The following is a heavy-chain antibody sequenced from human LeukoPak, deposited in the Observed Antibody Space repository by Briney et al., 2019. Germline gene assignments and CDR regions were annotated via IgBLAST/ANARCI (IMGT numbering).Heavy chain of an antibody. CDR1: GGTFSSYA. V-gene: IGHV1-69*13. Sequence: ASVKVSCKASGGTFSSYAISWVRQAPGQGLEWMGGIIPIFGTANYAQKFQGRVTITADESTSTAYMELRSLRSEDTAVYYCARENEVCSSTSCYSDWGQGTLVTVSS. CDR3: ARENEVCSSTSCYSD. J-gene: IGHJ4*02. CDR2: IIPIFGTA. D-gene: IGHD2-2*01.